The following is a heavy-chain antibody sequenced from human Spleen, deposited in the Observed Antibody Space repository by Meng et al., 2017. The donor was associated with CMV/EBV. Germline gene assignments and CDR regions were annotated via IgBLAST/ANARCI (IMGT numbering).Heavy chain of an antibody. CDR2: ITGTGGST. CDR1: EFTFSNYA. Sequence: GESLKISCAASEFTFSNYAVSWVRQAPGKGLEWVSTITGTGGSTHYADSVKGRFTISRDNSKNTLYLQMDSLRGEDTAVYYCAKNAVDSSGYYFYFDYWGQGTLVTVSS. CDR3: AKNAVDSSGYYFYFDY. V-gene: IGHV3-23*01. J-gene: IGHJ4*02. D-gene: IGHD3-22*01.